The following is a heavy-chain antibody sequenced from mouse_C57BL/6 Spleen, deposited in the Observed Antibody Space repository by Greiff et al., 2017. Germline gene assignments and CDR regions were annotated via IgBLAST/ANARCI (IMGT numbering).Heavy chain of an antibody. J-gene: IGHJ2*01. CDR3: ARVAVVDYFDY. CDR1: GFTFSDYY. D-gene: IGHD1-1*01. CDR2: INYDGSST. Sequence: EVQLVESEGGLVQPGSSMKLSCTASGFTFSDYYMAWVRQVPEKGLEWVANINYDGSSTYYLDSLKSRFIISRDNAKNILYLQMSSLKSEDTATYYCARVAVVDYFDYWGQGTTLTVSS. V-gene: IGHV5-16*01.